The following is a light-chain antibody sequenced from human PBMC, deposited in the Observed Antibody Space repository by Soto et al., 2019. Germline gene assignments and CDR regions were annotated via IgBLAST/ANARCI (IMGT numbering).Light chain of an antibody. CDR1: QGISTP. CDR2: TAS. J-gene: IGKJ4*01. Sequence: DSQMPQSPSTLSPSAGDRVTITCRASQGISTPLAWHQQKPGKAPNALIYTASTLDTGVPSRFSGSGSGTEFALTITSLQPDDFATYCCQQYKSYPVTFGGGTKVEIK. V-gene: IGKV1-5*03. CDR3: QQYKSYPVT.